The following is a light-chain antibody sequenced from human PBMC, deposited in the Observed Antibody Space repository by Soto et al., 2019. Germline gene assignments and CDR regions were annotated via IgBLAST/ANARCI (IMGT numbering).Light chain of an antibody. CDR3: LSFTTTSTHA. Sequence: SLLNPVASLSGSPGQSSPISCTGNNSDIGAYDYVSWFQQHPGKAPKLMISEVNNRPSGVSNRFSGSKSGNTAYLTISGLQVEDEAEYFCLSFTTTSTHACGTGTKVTVL. J-gene: IGLJ1*01. CDR1: NSDIGAYDY. CDR2: EVN. V-gene: IGLV2-14*01.